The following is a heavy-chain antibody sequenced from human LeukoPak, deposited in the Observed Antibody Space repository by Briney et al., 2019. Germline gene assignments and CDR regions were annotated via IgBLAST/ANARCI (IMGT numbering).Heavy chain of an antibody. CDR3: ARARWQLVPYFDS. J-gene: IGHJ4*02. CDR2: INPNSGGT. D-gene: IGHD6-6*01. Sequence: GASVTVSCKPSGYTFTDYYMHWVRQAPGQGLEWMGWINPNSGGTNFAQKFQGRVAMTRDTSISTAYMELGSLRSDDTAVYYCARARWQLVPYFDSWGQGTLVTVSS. V-gene: IGHV1-2*02. CDR1: GYTFTDYY.